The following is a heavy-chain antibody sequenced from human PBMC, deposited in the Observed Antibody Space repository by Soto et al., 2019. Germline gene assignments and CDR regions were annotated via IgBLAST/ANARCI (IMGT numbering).Heavy chain of an antibody. V-gene: IGHV3-23*01. CDR3: AKEGSFYYGSGSDI. Sequence: GGSLRLSCAASGFTFSTHAMSWVRQAPGSGLEWVSAMSGNGGITYYPDSVKGRFTISRDNSKNTLFLQMNGLRAEDTAVYYCAKEGSFYYGSGSDIWGRGTMVTVSS. D-gene: IGHD3-10*01. CDR2: MSGNGGIT. J-gene: IGHJ3*02. CDR1: GFTFSTHA.